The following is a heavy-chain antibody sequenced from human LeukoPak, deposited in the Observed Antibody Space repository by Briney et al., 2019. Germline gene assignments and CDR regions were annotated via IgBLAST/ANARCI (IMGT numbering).Heavy chain of an antibody. CDR3: AKPIEYCTNGVCNAFDI. Sequence: GGSLRLSCAASGFTFSSYGMSWVRQAPGKGLEWVSAISGSGGSTYYADSVKGRFTISRDNSKNTLYLQMNSLRAEDTAVYYCAKPIEYCTNGVCNAFDIWGQGTMVTVSS. V-gene: IGHV3-23*01. D-gene: IGHD2-8*01. J-gene: IGHJ3*02. CDR1: GFTFSSYG. CDR2: ISGSGGST.